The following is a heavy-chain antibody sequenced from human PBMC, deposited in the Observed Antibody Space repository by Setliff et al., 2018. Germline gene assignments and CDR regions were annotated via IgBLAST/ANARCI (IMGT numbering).Heavy chain of an antibody. Sequence: GESLKISCKGSGYSFTNYWIGWVRQMPGKGLEWMGIIYPGDSNTRYSPSFQGQVTISVDKSISTAYLQWSSLKASDTAMYYCAREEVGRYSSGWYISSDNWFDPWGQGTLVTVSS. CDR1: GYSFTNYW. CDR3: AREEVGRYSSGWYISSDNWFDP. V-gene: IGHV5-51*01. CDR2: IYPGDSNT. D-gene: IGHD6-19*01. J-gene: IGHJ5*02.